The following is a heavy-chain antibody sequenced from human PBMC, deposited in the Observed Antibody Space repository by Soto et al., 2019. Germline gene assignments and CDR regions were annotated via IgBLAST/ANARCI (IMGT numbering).Heavy chain of an antibody. D-gene: IGHD6-13*01. CDR3: ARCQQQLVTPHDYYYYYYMDV. CDR1: GYTFTSYG. J-gene: IGHJ6*03. V-gene: IGHV1-18*01. Sequence: QVPLVQSGAEVKKPGASVKVSCKASGYTFTSYGISWVRQAPGQGLEWMGWISAYNGNTNYAQKLQGRVTMTTDTSTSTAYMELRSLRSDDTAVYYCARCQQQLVTPHDYYYYYYMDVWGKGTTVTVSS. CDR2: ISAYNGNT.